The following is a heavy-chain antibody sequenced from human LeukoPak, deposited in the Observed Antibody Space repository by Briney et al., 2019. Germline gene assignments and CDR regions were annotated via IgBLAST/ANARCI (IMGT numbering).Heavy chain of an antibody. CDR1: GFTFSRCA. D-gene: IGHD3-3*01. CDR3: AKDEYDAFWSGPEY. CDR2: ISGSGGKT. V-gene: IGHV3-23*01. Sequence: GGSLRLSCVVSGFTFSRCAMTWVRQAPGKGLEWVSAISGSGGKTYYADSVKGRFTISRDNSKNTLYPQMNSLKGEDTAVYYCAKDEYDAFWSGPEYWGRGTLVAVSS. J-gene: IGHJ4*02.